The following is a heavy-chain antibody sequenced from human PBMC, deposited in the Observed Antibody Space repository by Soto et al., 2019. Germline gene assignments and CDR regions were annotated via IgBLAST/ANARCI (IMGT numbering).Heavy chain of an antibody. CDR1: GGTFSSYA. J-gene: IGHJ3*02. Sequence: ASVKVSCKASGGTFSSYAISWVRQAPGQGLEWMGGIIPIFGTANYAQKFQGRVTITADESTSTAYMELSSLRSEDTAVYYCAREWGSDILTGYSLGAFDIWGQGTMVTV. V-gene: IGHV1-69*13. CDR3: AREWGSDILTGYSLGAFDI. CDR2: IIPIFGTA. D-gene: IGHD3-9*01.